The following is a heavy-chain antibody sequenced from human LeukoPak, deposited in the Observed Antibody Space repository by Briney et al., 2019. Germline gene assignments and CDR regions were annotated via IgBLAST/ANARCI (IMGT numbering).Heavy chain of an antibody. Sequence: ASVKVSCKASGYTFTSYGISWVRQAPGQGLEWMGWISAYNGNTNYAQKLQGRVTMTTDTSTSTAYMELRSLRSDDTAVDYLAIDLGELSPLNSWGQGTLVTVSS. J-gene: IGHJ4*02. D-gene: IGHD3-16*02. CDR3: AIDLGELSPLNS. CDR2: ISAYNGNT. V-gene: IGHV1-18*01. CDR1: GYTFTSYG.